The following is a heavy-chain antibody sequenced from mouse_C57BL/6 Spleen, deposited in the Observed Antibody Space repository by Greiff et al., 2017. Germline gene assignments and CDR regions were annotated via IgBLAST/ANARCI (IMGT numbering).Heavy chain of an antibody. CDR3: ACSAYASSSYYFDD. D-gene: IGHD1-1*01. CDR1: GYAFSSSW. Sequence: QVQLQQPGPELVKPGASVKISCKASGYAFSSSWMNWVKQRPGQGLEWIGRIYPGDGDTNYNGKFKGKATLTADKSSSTAYMQLSSLTSENSAVYACACSAYASSSYYFDDWGQGTTLTVAS. CDR2: IYPGDGDT. J-gene: IGHJ2*01. V-gene: IGHV1-82*01.